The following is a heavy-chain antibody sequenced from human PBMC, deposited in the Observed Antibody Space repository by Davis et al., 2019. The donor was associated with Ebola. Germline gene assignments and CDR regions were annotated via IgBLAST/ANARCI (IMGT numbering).Heavy chain of an antibody. J-gene: IGHJ4*02. CDR3: ARPIVTSTNRPDY. V-gene: IGHV3-21*01. D-gene: IGHD1-26*01. CDR2: ISSTGGSI. Sequence: PGGSLRLSCAASGFTFGSFSMSWVRQAPGKGLEWVSSISSTGGSIYYADSVKGRFTISRDSAKNSLSLQMNSLRDEDTAVYYRARPIVTSTNRPDYWGQGTLVTVSS. CDR1: GFTFGSFS.